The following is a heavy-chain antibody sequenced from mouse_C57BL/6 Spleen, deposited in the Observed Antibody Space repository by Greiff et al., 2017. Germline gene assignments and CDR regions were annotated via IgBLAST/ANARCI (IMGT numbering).Heavy chain of an antibody. Sequence: QVQLQQPGAELVRPGSSVKLSCKASGYTFTSYWMHWVKQRPIQGLEWIGNIDPSDSETHYNQKFKDKATLTVDKSSSTAYMQLSSLTSEDSAVYYCAREVYGYDGDYYAMDYWGQGTSVTVSS. CDR2: IDPSDSET. V-gene: IGHV1-52*01. J-gene: IGHJ4*01. CDR1: GYTFTSYW. CDR3: AREVYGYDGDYYAMDY. D-gene: IGHD2-2*01.